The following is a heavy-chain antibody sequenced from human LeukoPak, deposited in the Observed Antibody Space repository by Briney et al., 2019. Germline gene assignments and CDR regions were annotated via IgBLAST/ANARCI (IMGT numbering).Heavy chain of an antibody. CDR1: GGSISSGSYY. CDR2: IYTSGST. Sequence: SQTLSLTCTVSGGSISSGSYYWSWIRQPAGKGLEWIGRIYTSGSTNYNPSLKSRVTISVDTSKNQFSLKLSSVTAADTAVYYCARDKGFLEWLTSYYYMDVWGKGTTVTVSS. J-gene: IGHJ6*03. D-gene: IGHD3-3*01. V-gene: IGHV4-61*02. CDR3: ARDKGFLEWLTSYYYMDV.